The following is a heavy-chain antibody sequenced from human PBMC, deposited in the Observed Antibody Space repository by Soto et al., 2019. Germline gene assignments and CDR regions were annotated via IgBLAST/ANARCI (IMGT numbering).Heavy chain of an antibody. Sequence: GGSLRLSCAASGFTFSSYSMSWVRQAPGKGLEWVANIKQDGSEKYYVDSVKGRFTISRDNAKNSLYLQMNSLRAEDTAVYYCERAHSSYYYDSSGVIGYWGQGTLVTVSS. CDR1: GFTFSSYS. CDR3: ERAHSSYYYDSSGVIGY. V-gene: IGHV3-7*03. D-gene: IGHD3-22*01. CDR2: IKQDGSEK. J-gene: IGHJ4*02.